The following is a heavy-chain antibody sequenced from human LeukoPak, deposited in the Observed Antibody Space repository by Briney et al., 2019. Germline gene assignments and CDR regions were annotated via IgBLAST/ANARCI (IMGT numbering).Heavy chain of an antibody. J-gene: IGHJ6*02. Sequence: GGSLRLSCAASGLTFSSYWMNWARQAPGKGLEWVASINHNGNVNYYVDSVKGRFTISRDNAENSLYLQMSNLRAEDTAVYFCARGGGLDVWGQGATVTVSS. CDR1: GLTFSSYW. CDR2: INHNGNVN. CDR3: ARGGGLDV. V-gene: IGHV3-7*03. D-gene: IGHD3-16*01.